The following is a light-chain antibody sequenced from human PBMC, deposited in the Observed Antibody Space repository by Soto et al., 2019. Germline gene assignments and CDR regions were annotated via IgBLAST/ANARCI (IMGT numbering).Light chain of an antibody. V-gene: IGKV1-39*01. J-gene: IGKJ4*01. CDR2: GAS. Sequence: DIQMTQSPSSLSASVGDRVTITCQASQSISNYLNWYQQKPGKPPKVLIYGASNLQSGVPPRFSGSGSGTDFTLAISSLQPEDVATYYCQQYNSAPLTFGGGTKVDIK. CDR1: QSISNY. CDR3: QQYNSAPLT.